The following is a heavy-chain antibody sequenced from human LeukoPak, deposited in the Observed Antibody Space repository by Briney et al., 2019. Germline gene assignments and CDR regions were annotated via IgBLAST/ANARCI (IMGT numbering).Heavy chain of an antibody. V-gene: IGHV3-53*01. Sequence: GGSLRLSCAASGFTVSSNYMSWVRQAPGKGLEWVSVIYSGGSTYYADSVKGRFTVSRDNSKNTLYLQMNSLKAEDTAVYYCARDDAHAFDIWGQGTMVTVSS. J-gene: IGHJ3*02. CDR3: ARDDAHAFDI. CDR1: GFTVSSNY. CDR2: IYSGGST.